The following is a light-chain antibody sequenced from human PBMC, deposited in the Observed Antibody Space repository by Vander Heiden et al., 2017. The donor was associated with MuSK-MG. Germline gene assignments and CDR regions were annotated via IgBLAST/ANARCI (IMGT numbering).Light chain of an antibody. CDR3: QVWVGSGDQAV. CDR1: NIGSET. CDR2: DDS. V-gene: IGLV3-21*02. J-gene: IGLJ2*01. Sequence: YVLTQAPSVSVAPGQTARITCGGNNIGSETVHWYQQKPGQAPVLGGYDDSDRPSGIPDRFSGSNSGNTATLSIIRVEAGDEADYDWQVWVGSGDQAVFGGGTKLTVL.